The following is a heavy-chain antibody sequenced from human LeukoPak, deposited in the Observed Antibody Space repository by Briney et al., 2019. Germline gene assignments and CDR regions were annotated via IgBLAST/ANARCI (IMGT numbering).Heavy chain of an antibody. J-gene: IGHJ5*02. CDR2: IYYSGST. D-gene: IGHD2-2*01. CDR3: ARGVRYCSSTSCYWYWFDP. V-gene: IGHV4-59*01. Sequence: PSETLSLTCTVSGGSISSYYWSWIRQPPGKGLEWIGYIYYSGSTNYNPSLKSRVTISVDTSKNQFSLKLGSVTAADTAVYYCARGVRYCSSTSCYWYWFDPWGQGTLVTVSS. CDR1: GGSISSYY.